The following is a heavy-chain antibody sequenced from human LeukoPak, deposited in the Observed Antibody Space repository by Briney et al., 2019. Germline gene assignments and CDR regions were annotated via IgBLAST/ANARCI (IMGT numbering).Heavy chain of an antibody. J-gene: IGHJ4*02. D-gene: IGHD3-9*01. Sequence: KPSETLSLTCAVYGGSFSGYYWSWIRQPPGKGLEWIGEINHSGSTNYNPSLKSRVTISVDTSKNQFSLKLSSVTAADTAVYYCARIKMGRSREFDRWGQGTLVTVSS. CDR3: ARIKMGRSREFDR. V-gene: IGHV4-34*01. CDR2: INHSGST. CDR1: GGSFSGYY.